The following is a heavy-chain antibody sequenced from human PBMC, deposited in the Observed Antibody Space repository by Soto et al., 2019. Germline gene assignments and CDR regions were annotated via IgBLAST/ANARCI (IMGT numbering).Heavy chain of an antibody. CDR3: RVARVRGVHYFYYGMDV. Sequence: SETLSLTCAVYGGSFSGYYWSWIRQPPGKGLEWIGEINHSGSTNYNPYLKSRVTILVETSKNQLSLKLCAVAAADTAVYYCRVARVRGVHYFYYGMDVWGQGTTVTVSS. V-gene: IGHV4-34*01. CDR1: GGSFSGYY. J-gene: IGHJ6*02. D-gene: IGHD3-10*01. CDR2: INHSGST.